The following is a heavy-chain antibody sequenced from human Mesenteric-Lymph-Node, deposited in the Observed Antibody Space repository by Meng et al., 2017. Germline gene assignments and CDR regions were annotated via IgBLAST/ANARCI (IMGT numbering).Heavy chain of an antibody. CDR3: THRPMTSAYYYFDY. Sequence: HAPVKPTQTHTMTCTVSGFSLATSGVAVVWIRQPPGKALEWLPLIYWNDDKSYSPSLKSRLTITKDTSKNQVVLTMTNMDPVDTATYYCTHRPMTSAYYYFDYWGQGTLVTVSS. D-gene: IGHD3-22*01. V-gene: IGHV2-5*01. CDR2: IYWNDDK. CDR1: GFSLATSGVA. J-gene: IGHJ4*02.